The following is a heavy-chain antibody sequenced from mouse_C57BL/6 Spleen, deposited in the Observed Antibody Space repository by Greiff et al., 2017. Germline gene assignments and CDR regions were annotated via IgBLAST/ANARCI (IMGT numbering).Heavy chain of an antibody. J-gene: IGHJ3*01. CDR1: GYAFTNYL. V-gene: IGHV1-54*01. Sequence: QVQLQQSGAELVRPGTSVKVSCKASGYAFTNYLIEWVKQRPGQGLEWIGVINPGSGGTNYTEKFTGMATLTADKSASTAYMQLSSLTSEDSAVYFCASSNYPAWFAYWGQGTLVTVSA. CDR3: ASSNYPAWFAY. CDR2: INPGSGGT. D-gene: IGHD2-5*01.